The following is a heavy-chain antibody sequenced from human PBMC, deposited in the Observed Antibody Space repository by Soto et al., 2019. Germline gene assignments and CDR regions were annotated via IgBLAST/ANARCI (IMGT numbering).Heavy chain of an antibody. V-gene: IGHV3-30-3*01. CDR3: ARESGGITIFGVVIIPVFFGSYFDY. Sequence: PGGSLRLSCAASGFTFSSYAMHWVRQAPGKGLEWVAVISYDGSNKYYADSVKGRFTISRDNSKNTLYLQMNSLRAEDTAVYYCARESGGITIFGVVIIPVFFGSYFDYWGQGTLVTV. J-gene: IGHJ4*02. D-gene: IGHD3-3*01. CDR2: ISYDGSNK. CDR1: GFTFSSYA.